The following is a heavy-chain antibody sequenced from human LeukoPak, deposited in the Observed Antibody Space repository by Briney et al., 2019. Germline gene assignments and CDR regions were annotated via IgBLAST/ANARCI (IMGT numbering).Heavy chain of an antibody. CDR3: ARGRKRWELLPDAFDI. Sequence: SETLSLTCTVSGGSISSSSYYWGWIRQPPGKGLEWIGSIYYSGSTYYNPSLKSRVTISVDTSKNQFSLKLSSVTAADTAVYYCARGRKRWELLPDAFDIWGQGTMVTVSS. CDR1: GGSISSSSYY. V-gene: IGHV4-39*07. D-gene: IGHD1-26*01. CDR2: IYYSGST. J-gene: IGHJ3*02.